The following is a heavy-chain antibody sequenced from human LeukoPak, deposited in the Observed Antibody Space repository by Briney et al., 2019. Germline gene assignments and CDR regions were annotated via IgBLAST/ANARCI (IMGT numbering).Heavy chain of an antibody. Sequence: PGGSLRLSCAASGFTFSSYWMSWVRQAPGKGLEWVANIKQDGSEKYYVDSVKGRFTISRDNAKNSLYLQMNSLRAEDTAVYYCARSGLNYDFWSGYYKIKSGDAFDIWGQGTMVTVSS. CDR3: ARSGLNYDFWSGYYKIKSGDAFDI. J-gene: IGHJ3*02. V-gene: IGHV3-7*01. CDR1: GFTFSSYW. CDR2: IKQDGSEK. D-gene: IGHD3-3*01.